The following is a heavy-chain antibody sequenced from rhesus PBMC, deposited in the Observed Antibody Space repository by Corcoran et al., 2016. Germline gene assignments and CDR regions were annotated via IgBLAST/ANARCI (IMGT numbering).Heavy chain of an antibody. CDR2: IDPSDSDT. CDR3: AKIAAAGGYFDY. D-gene: IGHD6-31*01. V-gene: IGHV5-2*01. J-gene: IGHJ4*01. CDR1: GYSFTSYW. Sequence: EVQLVQSGAEVKRPGESLKISCKTSGYSFTSYWISWLRHMPGNGLEWMGAIDPSDSDTRYSPSCQGQVTISADKSISTAYLQWSSLKASDTATYYCAKIAAAGGYFDYWGQGVLVTGSS.